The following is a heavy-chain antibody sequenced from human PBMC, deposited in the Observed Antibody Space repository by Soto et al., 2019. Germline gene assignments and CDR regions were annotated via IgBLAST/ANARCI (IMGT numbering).Heavy chain of an antibody. Sequence: PGGSLRLSCVVSGLTLSNVWMNWLRQAPGKGLEWVSYISSSSGTIYYADSVKGRFTISRDNAKNSLYLRMNSLRAEDTAVYYCARDLATSGDAFDIWGQGTMVTVSS. V-gene: IGHV3-48*01. CDR1: GLTLSNVW. J-gene: IGHJ3*02. CDR2: ISSSSGTI. CDR3: ARDLATSGDAFDI. D-gene: IGHD3-10*01.